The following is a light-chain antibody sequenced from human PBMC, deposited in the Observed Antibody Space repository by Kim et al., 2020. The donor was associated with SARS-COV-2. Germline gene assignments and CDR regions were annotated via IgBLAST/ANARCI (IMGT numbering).Light chain of an antibody. CDR1: QTIATN. J-gene: IGKJ2*01. CDR3: QQYNNWPPYT. V-gene: IGKV3-15*01. CDR2: DAS. Sequence: EMVMTQSPATLSVSPGERATLSCRASQTIATNLAWYQQKPGQPPRLLIYDASTRATGIPARFSGSGSGTDFTLTISSLQSEDFAVYYCQQYNNWPPYTFGQGTKLEI.